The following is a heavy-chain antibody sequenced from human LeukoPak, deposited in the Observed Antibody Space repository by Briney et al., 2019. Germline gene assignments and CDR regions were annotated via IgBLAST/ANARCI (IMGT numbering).Heavy chain of an antibody. V-gene: IGHV4-39*07. CDR1: GGSISSSSYY. D-gene: IGHD4-17*01. CDR2: IYYSGNT. J-gene: IGHJ4*02. Sequence: PSETLSLTCTVSGGSISSSSYYWGWIRQPPGKGLEWIGSIYYSGNTYYNPSLKSRVTISVDTSKNQFSLKLSSVTAADTAVYYCARVRLYGDYYFDYWGQGTLVTVSS. CDR3: ARVRLYGDYYFDY.